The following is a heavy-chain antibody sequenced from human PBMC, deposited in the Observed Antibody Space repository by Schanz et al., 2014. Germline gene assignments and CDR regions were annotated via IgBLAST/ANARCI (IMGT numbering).Heavy chain of an antibody. CDR1: GGSFSGYY. V-gene: IGHV4-34*01. CDR2: INQSGDT. CDR3: ARLYCSTPGCYVSPNGFAKDY. Sequence: QVQLQQWGAGLLKPSETLSLTCAVSGGSFSGYYWSWIRQPPDTGLEWIGEINQSGDTNYNPSLKARLTIQVDTPNNHFPLKLRSVTAADTAVYYCARLYCSTPGCYVSPNGFAKDYWGQGTLVTVSS. J-gene: IGHJ4*02. D-gene: IGHD2-2*01.